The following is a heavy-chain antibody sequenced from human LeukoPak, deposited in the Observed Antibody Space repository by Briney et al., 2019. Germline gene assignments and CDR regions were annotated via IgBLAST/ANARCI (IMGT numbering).Heavy chain of an antibody. CDR1: GYSISSGYY. V-gene: IGHV4-38-2*02. CDR3: ARTQVLGDFDY. J-gene: IGHJ4*02. Sequence: SETLSLTCTVSGYSISSGYYWGWIRQPPGKGLEWIGSIYHSGSTYYNPSLKSRVTISVDTSKNQFSLKLSSVTAADTAVYYCARTQVLGDFDYWGQGTLVTVSS. D-gene: IGHD2-8*02. CDR2: IYHSGST.